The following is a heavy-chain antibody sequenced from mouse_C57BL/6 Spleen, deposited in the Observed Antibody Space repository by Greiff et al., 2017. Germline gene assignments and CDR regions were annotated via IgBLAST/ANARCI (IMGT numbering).Heavy chain of an antibody. V-gene: IGHV1-64*01. CDR3: ASGNWDVAWFAY. CDR2: IHPNSGST. J-gene: IGHJ3*01. CDR1: GYTFTSYW. D-gene: IGHD4-1*01. Sequence: QVQLQQPGAELVKPGASVKLSCKASGYTFTSYWMHWVKQRPGQGLEWIGMIHPNSGSTNYNEKFKSKDTLTVDKSSSTAYMQLSSLTSEDSAVYYCASGNWDVAWFAYWGQGTLVTVSA.